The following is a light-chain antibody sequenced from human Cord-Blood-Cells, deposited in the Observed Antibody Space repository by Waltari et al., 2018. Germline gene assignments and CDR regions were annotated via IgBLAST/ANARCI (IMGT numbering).Light chain of an antibody. J-gene: IGLJ3*02. CDR1: SSNIGSNT. CDR3: AAWDDSLNGWV. V-gene: IGLV1-44*01. Sequence: QSVLTQPPSASGTPGQRVTISCSGSSSNIGSNTVNWYQQLPGPAPKLLIYSNNPRPSGVPDRCAGSKSGTSASLASSGLQAEDEADYYCAAWDDSLNGWVFGGGTKLTVL. CDR2: SNN.